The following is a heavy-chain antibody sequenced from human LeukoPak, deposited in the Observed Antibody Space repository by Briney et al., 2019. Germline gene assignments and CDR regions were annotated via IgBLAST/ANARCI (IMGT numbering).Heavy chain of an antibody. CDR1: GGSFSSYA. D-gene: IGHD2-15*01. V-gene: IGHV1-69*06. J-gene: IGHJ5*02. Sequence: SVKVSCKASGGSFSSYAISWVRQAPGQRLEWMGGIIPIFGTASYAQKFQSRVTITADKSTSTAYMELSSLRSEDTAVYYCARGGGCSGGSCYSRTWFDPWGQGTLVTVSS. CDR3: ARGGGCSGGSCYSRTWFDP. CDR2: IIPIFGTA.